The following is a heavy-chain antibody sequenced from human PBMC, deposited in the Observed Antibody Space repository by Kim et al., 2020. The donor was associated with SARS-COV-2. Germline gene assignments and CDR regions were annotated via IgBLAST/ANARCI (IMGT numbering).Heavy chain of an antibody. Sequence: GGSLRPSCAASGFTFSSYGMHWVRQAPGQGLEWVAVISYDGSNKYYADSVKGRFTISRDNSKNTLYLQMNSLRAEDTAVYYCAKDRRHNNPGDILIWYYYGMDVWGQGATVNVSS. CDR2: ISYDGSNK. CDR1: GFTFSSYG. V-gene: IGHV3-30*18. D-gene: IGHD3-16*01. CDR3: AKDRRHNNPGDILIWYYYGMDV. J-gene: IGHJ6*02.